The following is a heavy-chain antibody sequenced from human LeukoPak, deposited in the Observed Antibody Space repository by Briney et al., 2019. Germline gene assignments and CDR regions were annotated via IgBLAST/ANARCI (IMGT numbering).Heavy chain of an antibody. V-gene: IGHV1-24*01. CDR3: ATVSWQQLVFDY. CDR2: FDPEDGET. J-gene: IGHJ4*02. Sequence: GATVGLSSTVSGYTLTELSMHWVRHAPGKGLEWMGGFDPEDGETIYAQKFQGRVTMTEDTSTDTAHMELSSLRSGDTAVYYCATVSWQQLVFDYWGEGTLVTVSS. CDR1: GYTLTELS. D-gene: IGHD6-6*01.